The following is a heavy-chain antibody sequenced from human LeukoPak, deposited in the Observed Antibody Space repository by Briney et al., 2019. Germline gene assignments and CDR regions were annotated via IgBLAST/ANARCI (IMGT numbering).Heavy chain of an antibody. D-gene: IGHD3-22*01. CDR2: IDTRGST. CDR1: GGSTSSDY. V-gene: IGHV4-4*07. Sequence: PSETLSLTCTVSGGSTSSDYWNWIRQPAGKGLEGIGRIDTRGSTNSNPSLNSRVTMSIDTSKNKLYLRLSPVTADDTALYYCARGLMTYYYGSSASRPRLNYYFDCWGQGILVTVSS. CDR3: ARGLMTYYYGSSASRPRLNYYFDC. J-gene: IGHJ4*02.